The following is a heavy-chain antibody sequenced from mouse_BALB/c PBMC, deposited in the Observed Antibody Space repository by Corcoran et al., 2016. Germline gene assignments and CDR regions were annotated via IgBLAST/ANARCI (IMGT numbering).Heavy chain of an antibody. CDR2: IDPANGNT. CDR1: GFNIKDTY. J-gene: IGHJ3*01. D-gene: IGHD1-1*01. CDR3: ARRDDGSSSSWFAY. Sequence: EVQLQQSGAELVKPGASVKLSCTASGFNIKDTYMHWVKQRPEQGLEWIGRIDPANGNTKYDPKFQGKATITADTSSNTAYLQLSSLTSEDTAVYYCARRDDGSSSSWFAYWGQGTLVTVSA. V-gene: IGHV14-3*02.